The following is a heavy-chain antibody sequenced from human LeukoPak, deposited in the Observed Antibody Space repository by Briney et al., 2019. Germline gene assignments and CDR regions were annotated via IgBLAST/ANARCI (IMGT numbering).Heavy chain of an antibody. CDR3: ALMWY. CDR2: IRNKAKSHIT. D-gene: IGHD2-21*01. Sequence: GGSLRLSCAASGFTFSGHYMDWVRQAPGKGLEWVGRIRNKAKSHITEYAASVKGRFTISRDDSKNSLYLQMNSLKSEDTAVYYCALMWYWGQGTLVTVSS. CDR1: GFTFSGHY. J-gene: IGHJ4*02. V-gene: IGHV3-72*01.